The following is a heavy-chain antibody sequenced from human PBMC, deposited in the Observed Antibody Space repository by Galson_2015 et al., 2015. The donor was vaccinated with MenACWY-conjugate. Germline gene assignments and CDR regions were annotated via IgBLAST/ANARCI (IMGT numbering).Heavy chain of an antibody. D-gene: IGHD2-15*01. Sequence: SLRLSCAASGFTFSRYWMSWVRQAPGEGLEWVANIKQDGSERYYGDSVRGRFTISRDNAKNSLYLQVNSLRAEDTAIYYCARIVYCSGDSCYAGDYFDFWGQGALVTVSS. J-gene: IGHJ4*02. CDR2: IKQDGSER. V-gene: IGHV3-7*03. CDR3: ARIVYCSGDSCYAGDYFDF. CDR1: GFTFSRYW.